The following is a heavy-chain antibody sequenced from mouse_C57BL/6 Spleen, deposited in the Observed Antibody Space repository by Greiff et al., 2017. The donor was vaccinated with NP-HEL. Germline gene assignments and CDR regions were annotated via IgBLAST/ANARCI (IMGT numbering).Heavy chain of an antibody. CDR3: ARKNYSNYVFYYFDY. CDR1: GYTFTSYW. J-gene: IGHJ2*01. D-gene: IGHD2-5*01. Sequence: QVQLQQPGAELVKPGASVKLSCKASGYTFTSYWMHWVKQRPGQGLEWIGMIHPNSGSTNYNEKFKSKATLTVDKSSSTAYMQLSSLTSEDSAVYYCARKNYSNYVFYYFDYWGQGTTLTVSS. V-gene: IGHV1-64*01. CDR2: IHPNSGST.